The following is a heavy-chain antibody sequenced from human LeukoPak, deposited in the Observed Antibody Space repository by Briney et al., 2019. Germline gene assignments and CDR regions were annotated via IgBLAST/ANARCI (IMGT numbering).Heavy chain of an antibody. CDR3: ARGLTTYGGGKFYYQYNWFTP. D-gene: IGHD4/OR15-4a*01. Sequence: ASVKVSCKASGYTFINHDINWVRQATGQGLEWMGWMNPKSGNTGYSRRFQGRVTMTRNTSTNTAHMELSSLTSEDTAVYYCARGLTTYGGGKFYYQYNWFTPWGQGTLVTVSS. V-gene: IGHV1-8*01. CDR2: MNPKSGNT. J-gene: IGHJ5*02. CDR1: GYTFINHD.